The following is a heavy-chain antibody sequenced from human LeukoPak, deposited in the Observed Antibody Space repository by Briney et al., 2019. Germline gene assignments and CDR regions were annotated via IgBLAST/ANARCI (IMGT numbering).Heavy chain of an antibody. CDR2: INWNGGST. CDR3: ARAPITSPFYFDY. CDR1: GFAFDDHG. Sequence: GGSLRLSCTASGFAFDDHGMSWVRQVPGKGLEWVSGINWNGGSTGYADPSRGRFTISRDNAKNSLYLQMDSLRAEDTALYYCARAPITSPFYFDYWGQGTLVTVSS. V-gene: IGHV3-20*04. D-gene: IGHD2-2*01. J-gene: IGHJ4*02.